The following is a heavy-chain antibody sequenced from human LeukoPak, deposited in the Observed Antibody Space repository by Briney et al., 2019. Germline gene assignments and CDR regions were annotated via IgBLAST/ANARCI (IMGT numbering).Heavy chain of an antibody. J-gene: IGHJ4*02. CDR2: MNPNNGDR. V-gene: IGHV1-8*03. CDR3: ARTTSFTASGYDY. D-gene: IGHD6-25*01. Sequence: ASVKVSCKASGYTFTNYHINWVRQATGQGLEWMGWMNPNNGDRGYAQKFQGRVTITRDTSISTSYMELRSLRSDDTAVYFCARTTSFTASGYDYWGQGTLVTVPS. CDR1: GYTFTNYH.